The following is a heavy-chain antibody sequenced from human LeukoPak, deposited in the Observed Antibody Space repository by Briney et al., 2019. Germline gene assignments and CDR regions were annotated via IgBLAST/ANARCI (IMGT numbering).Heavy chain of an antibody. V-gene: IGHV1-69*13. J-gene: IGHJ4*02. CDR2: IIPIFGTA. D-gene: IGHD5-12*01. CDR3: AREDSGYGSPFNDY. Sequence: ASVKVSCKASGGTFSSYAISWVRQAPGQGLEWMGGIIPIFGTANYAQKFQGRVTITADESTSTAYMELSSLRSEDTAVYYCAREDSGYGSPFNDYWGQGTLVTVSS. CDR1: GGTFSSYA.